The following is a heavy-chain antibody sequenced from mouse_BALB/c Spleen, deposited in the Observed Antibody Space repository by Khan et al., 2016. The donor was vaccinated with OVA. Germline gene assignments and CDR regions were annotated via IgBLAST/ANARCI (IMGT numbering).Heavy chain of an antibody. D-gene: IGHD1-1*01. Sequence: EVMLVESGGGLVQSGGSRTLSCAASGFTFTSYGMHWILQAPEKGLEWVAYISSYSNTIYYADTVKGRFPISRDTPKHHLFLQMTSLRYEDTAMYLCATSYFDGYYIDYWGQGTTLTVSS. CDR3: ATSYFDGYYIDY. V-gene: IGHV5-17*02. CDR2: ISSYSNTI. J-gene: IGHJ2*01. CDR1: GFTFTSYG.